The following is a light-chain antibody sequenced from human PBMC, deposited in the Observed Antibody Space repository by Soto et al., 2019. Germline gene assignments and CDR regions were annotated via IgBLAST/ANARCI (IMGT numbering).Light chain of an antibody. CDR1: SSNIGSNY. CDR2: RND. V-gene: IGLV1-47*01. J-gene: IGLJ2*01. CDR3: SSYTTTTTQV. Sequence: QSVLTQPPSASGTPGQRVTISCSGSSSNIGSNYVYWYQQFPGTAPKLLIYRNDQRPSGVPDRFSGSKSDTSASLAISGLRSEDEADYYCSSYTTTTTQVFGGGTKLTVL.